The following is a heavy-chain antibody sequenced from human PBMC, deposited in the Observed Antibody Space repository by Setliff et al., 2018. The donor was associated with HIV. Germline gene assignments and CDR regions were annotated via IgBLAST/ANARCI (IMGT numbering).Heavy chain of an antibody. CDR1: GYDFSSYS. CDR3: ARGSLGFLDWCLPDS. D-gene: IGHD2-21*02. J-gene: IGHJ4*02. V-gene: IGHV1-18*04. Sequence: ASVKVSCKVSGYDFSSYSMMWVRQTPGQGLEWLGWISGLTGEVRLAKEFQGRVTLTTSAYTADMELKSLRSEDRGVYYCARGSLGFLDWCLPDSWGQGTLVTVSS. CDR2: ISGLTGEV.